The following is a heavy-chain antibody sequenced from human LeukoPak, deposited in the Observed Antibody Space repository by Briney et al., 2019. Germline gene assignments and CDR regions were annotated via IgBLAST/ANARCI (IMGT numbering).Heavy chain of an antibody. Sequence: GASVKVSCKASGYTFTSYGISWVRQAPGQGLKWMGWISAYNGNTNYAQKLQGRVTMTTDTSTSTAYMELRSLRSDDTAVYYCARESRIKGYNWNYGGDWFDPWGQGTLVTVSS. CDR2: ISAYNGNT. D-gene: IGHD1-7*01. CDR3: ARESRIKGYNWNYGGDWFDP. J-gene: IGHJ5*02. CDR1: GYTFTSYG. V-gene: IGHV1-18*01.